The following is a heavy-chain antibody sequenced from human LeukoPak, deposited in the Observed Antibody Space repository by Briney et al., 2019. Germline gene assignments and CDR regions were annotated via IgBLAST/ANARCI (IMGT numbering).Heavy chain of an antibody. CDR1: GGSISSYY. D-gene: IGHD3-10*01. Sequence: PSETLSLTCTVSGGSISSYYWSWIRQPPGKGLEWIGYIYYSGSTNYNPSLKSRATISVDTSKNQFSLKLSSVTAADTAVYYCARHGLLWFGELLSSLDAFDIWGQGTMVTVSS. CDR2: IYYSGST. V-gene: IGHV4-59*08. CDR3: ARHGLLWFGELLSSLDAFDI. J-gene: IGHJ3*02.